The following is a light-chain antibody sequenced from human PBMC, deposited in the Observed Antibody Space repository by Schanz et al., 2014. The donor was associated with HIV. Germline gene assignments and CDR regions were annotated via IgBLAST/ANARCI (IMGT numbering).Light chain of an antibody. V-gene: IGLV2-8*01. J-gene: IGLJ2*01. CDR3: CSYAGIYSIL. CDR2: DVN. CDR1: SSDVGIYNF. Sequence: QSALTQPPSASGSPGQSVTISCTGTSSDVGIYNFVSWYQQHPGKAPKLIIYDVNNRPSGVPDRFSGSKSGNTASLTISGLQPEDEADYYCCSYAGIYSILFGGGTKLTVL.